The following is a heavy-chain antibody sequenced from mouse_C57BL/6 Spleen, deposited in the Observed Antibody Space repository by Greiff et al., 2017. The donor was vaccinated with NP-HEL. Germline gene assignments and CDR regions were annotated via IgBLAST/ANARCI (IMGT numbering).Heavy chain of an antibody. V-gene: IGHV1-81*01. Sequence: QVQLQQSGAELARPGASVKLSCKASGYTFTSYGISWVKQRTGQGLEWIGEIYPRSGNTYYNEKFKGKATLTADKSSSTAYMELRSLTSEDSAVYFCAREDVGKGYFDVWGTGTTVTVSS. J-gene: IGHJ1*03. CDR3: AREDVGKGYFDV. CDR1: GYTFTSYG. D-gene: IGHD4-1*01. CDR2: IYPRSGNT.